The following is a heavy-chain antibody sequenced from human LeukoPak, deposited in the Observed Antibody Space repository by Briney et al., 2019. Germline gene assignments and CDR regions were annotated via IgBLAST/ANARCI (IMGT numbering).Heavy chain of an antibody. CDR2: INPNSGGT. CDR3: ARGRGRIVVVSRHSNWFDP. D-gene: IGHD3-22*01. V-gene: IGHV1-2*02. Sequence: GASVKVSCKASGYTITGYYMHWVRQAPGQGLEWMGWINPNSGGTNYAQKFQGRVTMTRDTSISTAYMELSRLRSDDTAVYYCARGRGRIVVVSRHSNWFDPWGQGNLVNVSS. J-gene: IGHJ5*02. CDR1: GYTITGYY.